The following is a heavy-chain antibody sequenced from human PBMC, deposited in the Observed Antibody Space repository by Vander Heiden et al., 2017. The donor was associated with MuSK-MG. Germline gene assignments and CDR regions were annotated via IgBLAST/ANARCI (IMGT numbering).Heavy chain of an antibody. D-gene: IGHD3-16*01. Sequence: QVQLVESGGGVVQPGGSLRLSCAASGFTFSSYGMHWVRQAPGKGLEWVAFIRYDGSNKYYADYVKGRFTISRDNSKNTLYLQMNSLRAEDTAVYYCAKDQRGSPGGHFDYWGQGTLVTVSS. CDR2: IRYDGSNK. CDR1: GFTFSSYG. J-gene: IGHJ4*02. V-gene: IGHV3-30*02. CDR3: AKDQRGSPGGHFDY.